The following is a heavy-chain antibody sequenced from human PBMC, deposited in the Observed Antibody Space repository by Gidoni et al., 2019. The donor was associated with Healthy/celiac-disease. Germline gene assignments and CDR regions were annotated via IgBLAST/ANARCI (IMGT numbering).Heavy chain of an antibody. CDR3: ATDGPIVGLWFGELLRY. D-gene: IGHD3-10*01. CDR2: FDPEDGET. V-gene: IGHV1-24*01. CDR1: GYTLTELS. Sequence: QVQLVQSGAEVQKPGASVKVSCKVSGYTLTELSMHWVRQAPGKGLAWMGGFDPEDGETIYAQKFQGRVTMTEDTSTDTAYMELSSLRSEDTAVYYCATDGPIVGLWFGELLRYWGQGTLVTVSS. J-gene: IGHJ4*02.